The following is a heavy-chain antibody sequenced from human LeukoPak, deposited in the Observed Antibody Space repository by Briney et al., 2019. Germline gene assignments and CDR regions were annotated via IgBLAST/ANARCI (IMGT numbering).Heavy chain of an antibody. CDR2: IYYSGST. Sequence: KSSETLSLTCTVSGGSINSGGYYWSWIRQHPGKGLEWIGYIYYSGSTYYNPSLKSRVTISVDTSKNQFSLKLSSVTAADTAVYYCARVNSGWLYYYYGMDVWGQGTTVTVSS. CDR3: ARVNSGWLYYYYGMDV. CDR1: GGSINSGGYY. V-gene: IGHV4-31*03. D-gene: IGHD6-19*01. J-gene: IGHJ6*02.